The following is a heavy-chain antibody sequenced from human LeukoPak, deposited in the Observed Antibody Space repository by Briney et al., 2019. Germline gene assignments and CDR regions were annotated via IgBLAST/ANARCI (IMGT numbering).Heavy chain of an antibody. Sequence: PGGSLRLSCAASEFTFSSYSMNRVRQAPGKGLEWVSSISSSSSYIYYADSVKGRFTISRDNAKNSLYLQMNSLRAEDTAVYYCARDGTHPYDFWSGYYLNYWGQGTLVTVSS. V-gene: IGHV3-21*01. CDR3: ARDGTHPYDFWSGYYLNY. D-gene: IGHD3-3*01. CDR1: EFTFSSYS. J-gene: IGHJ4*02. CDR2: ISSSSSYI.